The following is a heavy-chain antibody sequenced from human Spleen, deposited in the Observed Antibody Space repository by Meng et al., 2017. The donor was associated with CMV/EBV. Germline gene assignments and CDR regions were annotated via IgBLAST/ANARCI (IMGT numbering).Heavy chain of an antibody. CDR3: ATRHSSGWCFDF. D-gene: IGHD6-19*01. CDR1: GGSFNNYA. J-gene: IGHJ4*02. V-gene: IGHV1-69*05. Sequence: CKPSGGSFNNYAINWVRQAPGHGLQWMGGIIPIFNTPNYAQNFQGRVTITTDESTNTAYMELNSLRSEDTAVYYCATRHSSGWCFDFWGQGTLVTVSS. CDR2: IIPIFNTP.